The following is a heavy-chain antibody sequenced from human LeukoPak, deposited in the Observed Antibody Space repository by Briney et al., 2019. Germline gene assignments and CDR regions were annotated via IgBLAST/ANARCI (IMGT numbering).Heavy chain of an antibody. Sequence: GGSLRLSCAASGFTFSSYAMSWVRQAPGKGLEWVSAISGSGGSTYYADSVKGRFTNSRDNSKNPLYPQMNSLRAEDTAVYYWEKEGLGGSSCYYLDYGAKGPLVPVPS. D-gene: IGHD3-16*01. CDR2: ISGSGGST. CDR1: GFTFSSYA. V-gene: IGHV3-23*01. J-gene: IGHJ4*02. CDR3: EKEGLGGSSCYYLDY.